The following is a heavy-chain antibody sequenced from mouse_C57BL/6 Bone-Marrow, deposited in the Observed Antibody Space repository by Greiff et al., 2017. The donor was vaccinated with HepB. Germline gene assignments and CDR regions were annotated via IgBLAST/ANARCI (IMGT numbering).Heavy chain of an antibody. Sequence: QVQLQQPGAELVKPGASVKLSCKASGYTFTSYWMHWVKQRPGQGLEWIGMIHPNSGSTNYNEKFKGKATLTVDQSSSTAYMQLNSLTSEDSAVYYCAGAWFAYWGQGTLVTVSA. CDR2: IHPNSGST. CDR3: AGAWFAY. CDR1: GYTFTSYW. D-gene: IGHD1-1*02. J-gene: IGHJ3*01. V-gene: IGHV1-64*01.